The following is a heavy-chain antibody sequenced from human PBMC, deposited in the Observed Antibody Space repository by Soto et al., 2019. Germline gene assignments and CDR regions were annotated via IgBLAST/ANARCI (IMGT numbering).Heavy chain of an antibody. Sequence: QVQLQESGPGLVEPSQTLSLTCTVSGGSISSGGYFWSWIRQPPGKGLEWIGHVYNIGSTYSNPSLTSRVTISVDTSKNQFSLRLSFVTAPDTAVYYCARGPAGDKVDYWGQGTLVTVSS. CDR1: GGSISSGGYF. D-gene: IGHD7-27*01. V-gene: IGHV4-30-4*01. CDR3: ARGPAGDKVDY. J-gene: IGHJ4*02. CDR2: VYNIGST.